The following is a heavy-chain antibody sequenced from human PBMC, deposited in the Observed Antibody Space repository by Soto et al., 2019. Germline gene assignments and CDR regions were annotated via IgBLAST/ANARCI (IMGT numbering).Heavy chain of an antibody. V-gene: IGHV4-59*01. CDR1: GGSISSYY. D-gene: IGHD6-13*01. J-gene: IGHJ4*02. CDR3: ARVLAAAGYIYDY. Sequence: QVQLQESGPGLVKPSETLSLTCTVSGGSISSYYWSWIRQPPGKGLEWIGYIYYSGSTNYNPSLKSRVTISVDTSKNQFSLKLSSVTAADTAVYYCARVLAAAGYIYDYWGQGTLVTVSS. CDR2: IYYSGST.